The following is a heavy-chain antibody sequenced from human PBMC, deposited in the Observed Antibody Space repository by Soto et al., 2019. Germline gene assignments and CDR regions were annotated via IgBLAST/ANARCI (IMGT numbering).Heavy chain of an antibody. V-gene: IGHV3-33*01. Sequence: QVQLVESGGGVVQPGRSLRLSCAASGFTFSSYGMHWVRQAPGKGLEWVAVIWYDGSNKYYADSVKGRFTISRDNSKNTLYLQMNSLRAEDTAVYYCARDRWEQSVHGGYCSSTSCYYYYGMDVWGQGTTVTVSS. CDR3: ARDRWEQSVHGGYCSSTSCYYYYGMDV. CDR1: GFTFSSYG. D-gene: IGHD2-2*01. CDR2: IWYDGSNK. J-gene: IGHJ6*02.